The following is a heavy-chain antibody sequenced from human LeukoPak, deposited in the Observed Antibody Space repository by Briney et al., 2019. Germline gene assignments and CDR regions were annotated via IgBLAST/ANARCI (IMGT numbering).Heavy chain of an antibody. J-gene: IGHJ1*01. D-gene: IGHD6-19*01. CDR1: GYTFTSYY. CDR2: IDPSGGST. Sequence: ASVKVSCKASGYTFTSYYMHWVRQAPGQGLEWMGIIDPSGGSTSYAQKFQGRVTMTRDTSTSTVYMELSSLRSEDTAVYYCARDGQWLVHYFQHWGQGTLVTVSS. V-gene: IGHV1-46*01. CDR3: ARDGQWLVHYFQH.